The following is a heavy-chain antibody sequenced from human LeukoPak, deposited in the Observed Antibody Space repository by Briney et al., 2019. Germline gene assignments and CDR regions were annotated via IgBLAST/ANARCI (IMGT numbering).Heavy chain of an antibody. CDR1: GFTFSNAW. D-gene: IGHD6-13*01. CDR2: ISGSGGST. V-gene: IGHV3-23*01. Sequence: GGSLRLSCAASGFTFSNAWMSWVRQAPGKGLEWVSAISGSGGSTYYADSVKGRFTISRDNSKNTLYLQMNSLRAEDTAVYYCAKDPYSSSWYGHFDYWGQGTLVTVSS. CDR3: AKDPYSSSWYGHFDY. J-gene: IGHJ4*02.